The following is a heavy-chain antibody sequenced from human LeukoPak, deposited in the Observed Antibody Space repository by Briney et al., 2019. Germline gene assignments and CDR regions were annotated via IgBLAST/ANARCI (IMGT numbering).Heavy chain of an antibody. CDR2: ISAYNGNT. Sequence: ASVKVSCKASGYTFTSYGISWVRQAPGQGLEWMGWISAYNGNTNYAQKLQGRVTMTTDTSTSTAYMELRSLRSDDTAVYYCARDQGANYYYGMDVWGQGTTVTVSS. J-gene: IGHJ6*02. V-gene: IGHV1-18*01. CDR1: GYTFTSYG. D-gene: IGHD3-16*01. CDR3: ARDQGANYYYGMDV.